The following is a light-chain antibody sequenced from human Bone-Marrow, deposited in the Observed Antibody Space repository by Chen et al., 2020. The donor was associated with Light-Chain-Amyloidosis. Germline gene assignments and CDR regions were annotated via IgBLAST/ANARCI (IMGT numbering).Light chain of an antibody. J-gene: IGKJ4*01. CDR1: QSVSSSY. Sequence: EIVLAQSPGTQSLSPGERATLSCRASQSVSSSYLACYQKKPGQATMLLIYGASSRATGIPDRFSGSGSGTDFTLTITRLEPEDFAVYFCQQYGSLPPTFGGGTKVEIK. V-gene: IGKV3-20*01. CDR3: QQYGSLPPT. CDR2: GAS.